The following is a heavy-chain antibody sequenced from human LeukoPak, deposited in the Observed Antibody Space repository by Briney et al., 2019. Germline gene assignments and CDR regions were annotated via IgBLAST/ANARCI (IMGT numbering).Heavy chain of an antibody. Sequence: PGGSLRLSCAASGFTFSRYSINWVRQAPGKGLEWVSSISSSSSYRYYADSVKGRFTISRDNAKNSLHLQMNSLRAEDTAVYYCMSYAVRSGDFWGQGTLVTVSS. CDR2: ISSSSSYR. D-gene: IGHD3-22*01. J-gene: IGHJ4*02. CDR3: MSYAVRSGDF. CDR1: GFTFSRYS. V-gene: IGHV3-21*01.